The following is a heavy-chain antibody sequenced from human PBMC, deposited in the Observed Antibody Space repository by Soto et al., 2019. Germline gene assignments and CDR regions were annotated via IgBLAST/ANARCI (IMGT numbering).Heavy chain of an antibody. CDR1: GFTFSSHW. CDR2: IGPSGSGT. CDR3: AREGVTNYTDYYFDL. D-gene: IGHD4-4*01. J-gene: IGHJ4*01. V-gene: IGHV3-74*01. Sequence: PGGSLRLSCAASGFTFSSHWMHWVRQAPGKGLVWVSHIGPSGSGTRDADSVQGRFAISRDNARNTLYLQMNSLRDEDTAIYYCAREGVTNYTDYYFDLWGHGALVTVSS.